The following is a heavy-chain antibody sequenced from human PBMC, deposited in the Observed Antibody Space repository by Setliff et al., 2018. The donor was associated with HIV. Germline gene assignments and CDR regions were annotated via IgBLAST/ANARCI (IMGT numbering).Heavy chain of an antibody. V-gene: IGHV4-34*01. Sequence: NPSETLSLTCAVFGGSFSDFYWSWIRQPPGKGLEWIGEISYSGSTVYNPSLKSRVTMSVDASERHFSLRMTSTTAADTAIYYCARGVPLLPPNFWGQGTLVTVSS. CDR2: ISYSGST. J-gene: IGHJ4*02. CDR3: ARGVPLLPPNF. D-gene: IGHD2-15*01. CDR1: GGSFSDFY.